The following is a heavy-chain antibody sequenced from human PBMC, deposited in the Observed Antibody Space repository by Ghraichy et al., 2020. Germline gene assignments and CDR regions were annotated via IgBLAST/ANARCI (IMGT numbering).Heavy chain of an antibody. J-gene: IGHJ6*02. CDR1: GFTVRSNY. V-gene: IGHV3-66*01. D-gene: IGHD2-2*01. CDR2: IYSGGST. CDR3: ARVPLRPHCSSGSCYEYYFGMDV. Sequence: GGSLRLSCAASGFTVRSNYMSWVRQAPGKGLEWVSVIYSGGSTYYADSVKGRFTISRDNSKNTLYLQMNSLRAEDTAVYYCARVPLRPHCSSGSCYEYYFGMDVWGQGTTVTVSS.